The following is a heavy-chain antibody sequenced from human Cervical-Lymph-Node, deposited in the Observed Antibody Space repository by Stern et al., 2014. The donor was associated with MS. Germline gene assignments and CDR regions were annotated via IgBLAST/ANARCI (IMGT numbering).Heavy chain of an antibody. D-gene: IGHD6-13*01. CDR1: GGSISSGGSS. V-gene: IGHV4-31*03. CDR2: IYYSGST. Sequence: QVQLQESGPGLVKPSQTLSLTCTVSGGSISSGGSSWSWVRQHPGKGLEWIGYIYYSGSTYYNPSLKSRLTISVDTSKNQFSLKLSSVTVADTAVYYCARGLEDFIAAAGTWIPYYFDFWGQGTLVTVSS. J-gene: IGHJ4*02. CDR3: ARGLEDFIAAAGTWIPYYFDF.